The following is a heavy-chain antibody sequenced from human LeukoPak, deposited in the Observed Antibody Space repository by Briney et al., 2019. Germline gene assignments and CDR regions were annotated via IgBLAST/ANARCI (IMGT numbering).Heavy chain of an antibody. J-gene: IGHJ4*02. Sequence: SETLSLTCTVSGASISSGTSYWSWIRQHPGRGLEWFGYIYYSGNTYYSPSLKGRLTISVDTSKNQFSLKLSSVTAADTAVYYCARSIPGIAVKHHFDYWGQGTLVTVSS. D-gene: IGHD6-19*01. CDR2: IYYSGNT. V-gene: IGHV4-31*03. CDR3: ARSIPGIAVKHHFDY. CDR1: GASISSGTSY.